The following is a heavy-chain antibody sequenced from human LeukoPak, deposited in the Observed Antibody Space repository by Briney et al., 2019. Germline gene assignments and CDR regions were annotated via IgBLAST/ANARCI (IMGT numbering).Heavy chain of an antibody. CDR2: IYYSGST. J-gene: IGHJ3*02. D-gene: IGHD6-13*01. V-gene: IGHV4-39*07. CDR3: ARDLYSSRTNDTFVI. CDR1: GGSISNTNYY. Sequence: SETLSLTCTVSGGSISNTNYYWGWIRQPPGKGLEWIGSIYYSGSTYYNPSLKSRAPISVDKSKTQFSLKLSAVPTADTAVYDCARDLYSSRTNDTFVIGCQGTRVIVSA.